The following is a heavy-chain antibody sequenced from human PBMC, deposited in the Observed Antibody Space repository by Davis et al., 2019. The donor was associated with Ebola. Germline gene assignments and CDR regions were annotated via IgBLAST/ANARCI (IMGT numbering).Heavy chain of an antibody. V-gene: IGHV3-30*04. CDR3: ARVKKELSYYYYFGMDV. CDR1: GFTFSSYA. Sequence: GESLKISCAASGFTFSSYAMHWVRQAPGKGLEWVAVISYDGRHKYYAESVKGRFTISRDNSKNTLDLQMNSLRGDDAAVYYCARVKKELSYYYYFGMDVWGLGTTVTVSS. J-gene: IGHJ6*02. D-gene: IGHD1-26*01. CDR2: ISYDGRHK.